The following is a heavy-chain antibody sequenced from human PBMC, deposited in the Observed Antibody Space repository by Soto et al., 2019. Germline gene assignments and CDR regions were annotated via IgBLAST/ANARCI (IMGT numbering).Heavy chain of an antibody. CDR2: IYYSGST. J-gene: IGHJ5*02. V-gene: IGHV4-31*03. Sequence: LPETLSLTCTVSGGSISSGGYYWSWIRQHPGKGLEWIGYIYYSGSTYYNPSLKSRVTISVDTSKNQFSLKLSSVTAADTAVYYCARDTGYCSGGSCSPPEKLFDPWGQGTLVTVSS. CDR1: GGSISSGGYY. CDR3: ARDTGYCSGGSCSPPEKLFDP. D-gene: IGHD2-15*01.